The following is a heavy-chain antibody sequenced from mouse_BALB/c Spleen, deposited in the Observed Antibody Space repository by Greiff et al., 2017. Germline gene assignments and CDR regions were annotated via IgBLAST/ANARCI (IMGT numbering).Heavy chain of an antibody. D-gene: IGHD1-2*01. CDR2: INPSNGGT. CDR1: GYTFTSYY. J-gene: IGHJ3*02. V-gene: IGHV1S81*02. Sequence: QVQLKQSGAELVKPGASVKLSCKASGYTFTSYYMYWVKQRPGQGLEWIGEINPSNGGTNFNEKFKSKATLTVDKSSSTAYMQLSSLTSEDSAVYYCTIFITTAWGQGTLVTVSA. CDR3: TIFITTA.